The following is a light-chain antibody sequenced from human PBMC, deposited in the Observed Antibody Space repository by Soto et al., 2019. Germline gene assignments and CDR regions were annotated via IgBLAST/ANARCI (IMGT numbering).Light chain of an antibody. CDR1: ISNIGNNY. V-gene: IGLV1-51*01. Sequence: QSVFTQPPSVSAAPGQTVTISCSGGISNIGNNYVSWYQQVPGTAPKLLIKDNDKRPSEIPDRFSGSKSGTSATLDITGLQTGDEANYYCGTWDSSLSAVVFGGGTKLTVL. J-gene: IGLJ2*01. CDR3: GTWDSSLSAVV. CDR2: DND.